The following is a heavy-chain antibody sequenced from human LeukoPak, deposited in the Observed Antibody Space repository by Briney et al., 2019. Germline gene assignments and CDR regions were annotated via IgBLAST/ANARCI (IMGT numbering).Heavy chain of an antibody. Sequence: SETLSLTCTVSGYSISSGYYWGWIRQPPGKGLEWLGSIYHSGSTYHNPSLKSRVSISVDTSRKQFSLKLSSVTAADTAVYYCARGRFIVGATIGWFDPWGQGTLVTVSS. CDR2: IYHSGST. CDR3: ARGRFIVGATIGWFDP. J-gene: IGHJ5*02. D-gene: IGHD1-26*01. V-gene: IGHV4-38-2*02. CDR1: GYSISSGYY.